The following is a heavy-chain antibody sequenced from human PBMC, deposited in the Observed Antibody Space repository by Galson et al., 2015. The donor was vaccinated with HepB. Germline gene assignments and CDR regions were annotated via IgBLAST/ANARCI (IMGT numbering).Heavy chain of an antibody. J-gene: IGHJ4*02. CDR2: INSDGSST. CDR1: GFTFSSYW. V-gene: IGHV3-74*01. D-gene: IGHD6-13*01. CDR3: ARDPTTLVRPIY. Sequence: SLRLSCAASGFTFSSYWMHWVRQAPGKGLVWVSRINSDGSSTSYADSVKGRFTISRDNAKNTLYLQMNSLRAEDTAVYYCARDPTTLVRPIYWGQGTLVTVSS.